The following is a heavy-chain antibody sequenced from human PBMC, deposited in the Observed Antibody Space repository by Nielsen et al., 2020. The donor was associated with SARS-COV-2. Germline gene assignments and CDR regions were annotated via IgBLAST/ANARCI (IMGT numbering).Heavy chain of an antibody. Sequence: ASVKVSCKASGYTFTSYGISWVRQAPGQGLEWMGWISAYNGNTNYAQKLQGRVTMTTDTSTSTAYMELRSLRSDDTAVYYCARGGRSVDYYYYYYMDVWGKGTTVTVSS. CDR3: ARGGRSVDYYYYYYMDV. J-gene: IGHJ6*03. CDR1: GYTFTSYG. V-gene: IGHV1-18*01. CDR2: ISAYNGNT. D-gene: IGHD3-10*01.